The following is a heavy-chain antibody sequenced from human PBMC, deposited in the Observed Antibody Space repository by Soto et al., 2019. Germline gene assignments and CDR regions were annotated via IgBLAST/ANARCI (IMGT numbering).Heavy chain of an antibody. V-gene: IGHV3-74*01. J-gene: IGHJ4*02. D-gene: IGHD6-19*01. Sequence: EVQLVESGGGLVQPGGSLRLSCAASGFTFSSYWMHWVRQAPGKGLVWVSRINSDGSSTSYADSVKGRFTISRDNSKSTLYLQMNSRRAEDTAVYYCASAPPPIHSSVHMVDYWGQGTLVTVSS. CDR2: INSDGSST. CDR1: GFTFSSYW. CDR3: ASAPPPIHSSVHMVDY.